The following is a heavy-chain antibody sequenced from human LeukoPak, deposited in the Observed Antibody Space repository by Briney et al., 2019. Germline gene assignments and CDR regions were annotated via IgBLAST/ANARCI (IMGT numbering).Heavy chain of an antibody. J-gene: IGHJ4*02. V-gene: IGHV4-31*03. CDR3: ARDSSRVRYFDY. CDR2: IYYSGST. D-gene: IGHD3-10*01. Sequence: KPSETLSLTCTVSGGSISSGGYYWSWIRQHPGKGLEWIGYIYYSGSTYYNPSLKSRVTISVDTSKNQFSLKLSSVTAADTAVYYCARDSSRVRYFDYWGQGTLVTVSS. CDR1: GGSISSGGYY.